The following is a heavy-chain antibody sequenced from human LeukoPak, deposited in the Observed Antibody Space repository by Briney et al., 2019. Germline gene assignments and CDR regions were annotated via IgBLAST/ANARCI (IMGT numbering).Heavy chain of an antibody. CDR1: GDSINSHY. D-gene: IGHD1-14*01. J-gene: IGHJ5*02. Sequence: SETLSLTCTVSGDSINSHYWSWIRQPPGKGLEWIGYISYSGITNYNPSLTTRVTLSLDTSRNHFSLWVRAVTAAHTAMYFCARSRFNQHLTLYAPWGQGTLVTVSS. CDR3: ARSRFNQHLTLYAP. V-gene: IGHV4-59*11. CDR2: ISYSGIT.